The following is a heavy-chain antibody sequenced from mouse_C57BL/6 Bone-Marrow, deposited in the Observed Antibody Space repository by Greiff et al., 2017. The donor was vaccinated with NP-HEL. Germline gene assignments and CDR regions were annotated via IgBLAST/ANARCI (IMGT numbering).Heavy chain of an antibody. CDR1: GYTFTSYT. CDR3: ARGLPHWYFEV. D-gene: IGHD2-2*01. V-gene: IGHV1-4*01. Sequence: LVESGAELARPGASVKMSCKASGYTFTSYTMHWVKQRPGQGLEWIGYINPSSGYTKYNQKFKDKATLTADKSSSTAYMQLSSLTSEDSAVYYCARGLPHWYFEVWGTGTTVTVSS. CDR2: INPSSGYT. J-gene: IGHJ1*03.